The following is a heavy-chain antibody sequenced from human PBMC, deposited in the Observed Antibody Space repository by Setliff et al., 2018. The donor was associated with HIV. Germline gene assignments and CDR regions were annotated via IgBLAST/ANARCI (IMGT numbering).Heavy chain of an antibody. CDR3: ARGGWGVGVTRRGAFDI. D-gene: IGHD1-26*01. CDR2: SYHSGST. Sequence: SETLSLTCAVSGGSISSGGYSWSWILQPPGKGLEWIGYSYHSGSTYYNPSLKSRVTISVDRSKNQFSLKLSSVTAADTAVYYCARGGWGVGVTRRGAFDIWGQGTMVTVSS. V-gene: IGHV4-30-2*01. CDR1: GGSISSGGYS. J-gene: IGHJ3*02.